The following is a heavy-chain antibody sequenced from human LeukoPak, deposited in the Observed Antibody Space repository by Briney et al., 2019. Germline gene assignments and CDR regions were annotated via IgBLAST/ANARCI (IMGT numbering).Heavy chain of an antibody. D-gene: IGHD3-22*01. CDR3: ARDLGYYDSSSDY. CDR2: ISGYNGNT. Sequence: ASVKVSCKASGYTFTSYGISWVRQAPGQGLEWMGWISGYNGNTNYAQNLQGRVTMTTDTSTSTVYMELRSLRSDDTAVYYCARDLGYYDSSSDYWGQGTLVTVSS. CDR1: GYTFTSYG. J-gene: IGHJ4*02. V-gene: IGHV1-18*01.